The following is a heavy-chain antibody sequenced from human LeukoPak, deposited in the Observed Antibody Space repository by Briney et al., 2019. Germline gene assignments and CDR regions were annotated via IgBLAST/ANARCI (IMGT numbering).Heavy chain of an antibody. CDR2: IYPGDSDT. CDR3: ARLTSVELLRGYFDY. J-gene: IGHJ4*02. V-gene: IGHV5-51*01. Sequence: GESLKISCKGSGYSFTSYWIGWVRQMPGKGLEWMGIIYPGDSDTRYSPSFQGQVTISADKSISTAYLQWSSLKASDTAMYYCARLTSVELLRGYFDYWGQGTLVTVSS. CDR1: GYSFTSYW. D-gene: IGHD1-26*01.